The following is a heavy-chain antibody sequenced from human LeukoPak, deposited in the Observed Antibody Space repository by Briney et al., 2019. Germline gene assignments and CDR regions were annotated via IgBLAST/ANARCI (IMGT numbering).Heavy chain of an antibody. V-gene: IGHV3-30-3*01. J-gene: IGHJ1*01. CDR1: GFTFSSYA. CDR2: ISYDGSNK. CDR3: ARARLYDYGWQGYSY. D-gene: IGHD3-16*01. Sequence: PGRSLRLSCAASGFTFSSYAMHWVRQAPGKGLEWVAVISYDGSNKYYADSVKGRFTISRDNSKNTLYLQMNSLRAEDTAVYYCARARLYDYGWQGYSYWGQGTMVTVAS.